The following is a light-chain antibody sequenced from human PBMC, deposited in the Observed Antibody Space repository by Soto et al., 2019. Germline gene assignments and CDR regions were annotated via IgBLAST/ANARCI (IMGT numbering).Light chain of an antibody. Sequence: ALGTLPWPPAEGATLSCRASQSVSSSFLAWYQQKPGQAPRLLIYGAPSRATGIPDRFSGSGSGTDFTLTISRLEPEDFAVYYCQQYNNLPRTFGQGTKVDIK. CDR1: QSVSSSF. CDR3: QQYNNLPRT. V-gene: IGKV3-20*01. CDR2: GAP. J-gene: IGKJ1*01.